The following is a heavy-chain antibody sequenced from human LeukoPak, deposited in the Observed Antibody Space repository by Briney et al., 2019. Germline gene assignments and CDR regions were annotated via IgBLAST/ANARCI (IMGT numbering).Heavy chain of an antibody. V-gene: IGHV1-2*02. CDR2: INPNSGGT. Sequence: ASVKVSCKASGYTFTGYYMHWVRQAPGQGLGCMGWINPNSGGTNYAQKFQGRVTMTRDTSISTAYMELSRLRSDDTAVYYCARGESTVTTHIANFGYWGQGTLVTVSS. J-gene: IGHJ4*02. CDR3: ARGESTVTTHIANFGY. CDR1: GYTFTGYY. D-gene: IGHD4-17*01.